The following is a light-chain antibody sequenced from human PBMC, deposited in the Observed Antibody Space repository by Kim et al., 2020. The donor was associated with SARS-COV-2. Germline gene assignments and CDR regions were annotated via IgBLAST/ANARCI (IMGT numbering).Light chain of an antibody. V-gene: IGKV3-15*01. CDR1: QSVSDN. J-gene: IGKJ1*01. Sequence: SLGETATLSRRASQSVSDNLAWYQQKPGQAPRLLIYGASTRATGIPARFSGSGSGTEFTLTISSLQSEDSAVYYCQQYDDWPPWTFGKGTKVDIK. CDR3: QQYDDWPPWT. CDR2: GAS.